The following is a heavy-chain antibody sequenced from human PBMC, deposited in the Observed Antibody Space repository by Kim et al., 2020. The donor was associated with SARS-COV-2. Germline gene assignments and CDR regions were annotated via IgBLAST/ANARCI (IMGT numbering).Heavy chain of an antibody. CDR3: ARDSTYYDFWSVLLGPPYYSFDMDV. CDR1: GFTFSSYW. Sequence: GGSLRLSCAASGFTFSSYWMSWVRQAPGQGLEWVANIKQDGSEKYYVDSVKGRFTISRDNAKNSLYLQMNSLRAEDTAVYYCARDSTYYDFWSVLLGPPYYSFDMDVWGQGTTVTVSS. V-gene: IGHV3-7*01. J-gene: IGHJ6*02. D-gene: IGHD3-3*01. CDR2: IKQDGSEK.